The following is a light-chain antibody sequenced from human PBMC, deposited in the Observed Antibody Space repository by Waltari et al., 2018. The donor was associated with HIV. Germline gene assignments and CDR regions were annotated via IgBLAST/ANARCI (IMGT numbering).Light chain of an antibody. Sequence: DVQLTQSPYFLSASVGDRVTITCRASQAINNYFAWYQQKPGKAPKLLINLASALQSGVPSRFSGSGSGTEFTLTIRGLQPEDLATYYCQQADFYPVTFGGGTTVEIK. CDR3: QQADFYPVT. CDR1: QAINNY. J-gene: IGKJ4*01. V-gene: IGKV1-9*01. CDR2: LAS.